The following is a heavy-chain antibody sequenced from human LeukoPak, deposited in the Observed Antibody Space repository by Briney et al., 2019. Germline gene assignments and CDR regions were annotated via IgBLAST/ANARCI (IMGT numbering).Heavy chain of an antibody. CDR1: GGSISTTTYY. Sequence: SETLSLTCTVSGGSISTTTYYWDWIRQPPGKGLEYVGSIYYSGSTYYTPSLKSRVTISIDTAKNQFSLKLISVTAADTAVYLCARHCSDSNCYRLDAFDIWGQGTLVTVSS. CDR2: IYYSGST. V-gene: IGHV4-39*01. J-gene: IGHJ3*02. CDR3: ARHCSDSNCYRLDAFDI. D-gene: IGHD2-15*01.